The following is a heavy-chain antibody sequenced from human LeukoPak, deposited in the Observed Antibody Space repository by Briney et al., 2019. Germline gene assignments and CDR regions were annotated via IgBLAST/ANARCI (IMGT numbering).Heavy chain of an antibody. D-gene: IGHD2-2*01. CDR2: ISSSSSYI. CDR1: GFTFSSYT. J-gene: IGHJ3*02. Sequence: GGSLRLSCEASGFTFSSYTMNWVRQAPGKGLEWVSSISSSSSYIYYADPVKGRFTISRDNAKNSLFLQMNSLRAEDTAVYYCARDTYCTSTTCPEGEAFDIWGQGTMVTVSS. V-gene: IGHV3-21*01. CDR3: ARDTYCTSTTCPEGEAFDI.